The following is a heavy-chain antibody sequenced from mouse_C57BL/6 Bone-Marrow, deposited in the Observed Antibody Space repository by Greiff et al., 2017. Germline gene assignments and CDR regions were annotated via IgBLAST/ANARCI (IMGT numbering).Heavy chain of an antibody. CDR1: GYTFTDYE. V-gene: IGHV1-15*01. D-gene: IGHD2-1*01. Sequence: VHLVESGAELVRPGASVTLSCKASGYTFTDYEMHWVKQTPVHGLEWIGAIDPETGGTAYNQKFKGKAILTADKSSSTAYMELRRLTSEGSAVYYCTRDLLWAPFDYSGQGTTLTVSS. J-gene: IGHJ2*01. CDR3: TRDLLWAPFDY. CDR2: IDPETGGT.